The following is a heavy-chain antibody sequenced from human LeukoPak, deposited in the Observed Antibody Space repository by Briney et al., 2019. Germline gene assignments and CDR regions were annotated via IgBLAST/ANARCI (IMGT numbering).Heavy chain of an antibody. D-gene: IGHD6-6*01. J-gene: IGHJ4*02. CDR2: ISAGSNG. Sequence: GGSLRLSCSASEFTFGDYAMNWVRQAPGKGLEWVSVISAGSNGYYADSGKGRFTVSRDNSKNTLYLQMSSLRDEDTAVYYCAKYRTTSSSRDFDSWGPGTLVTVPS. V-gene: IGHV3-23*01. CDR3: AKYRTTSSSRDFDS. CDR1: EFTFGDYA.